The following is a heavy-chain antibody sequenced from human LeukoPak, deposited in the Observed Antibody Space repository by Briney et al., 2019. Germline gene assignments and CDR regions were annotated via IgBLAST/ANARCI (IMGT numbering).Heavy chain of an antibody. D-gene: IGHD3-10*01. CDR2: IKQDGSEK. V-gene: IGHV3-7*01. J-gene: IGHJ6*03. CDR1: GFTFSSYW. Sequence: GGSLRLSCAASGFTFSSYWMSWVRQAPGKGLEWVANIKQDGSEKYYVDSVKGRFTISRDNAKNSLHLQMNSLRAEDTAVYYCARAPVPGGQYYYYMDVWGKGTTVTVSS. CDR3: ARAPVPGGQYYYYMDV.